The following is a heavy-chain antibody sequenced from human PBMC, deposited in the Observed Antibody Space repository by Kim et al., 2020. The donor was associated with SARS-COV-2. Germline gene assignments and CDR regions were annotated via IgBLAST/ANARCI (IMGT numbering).Heavy chain of an antibody. Sequence: GGSLRLSCAAPGFTVSNYWMNWVRQAPGKGLVWVSRLSPDGSSAAYANSVRGRFTTSRDNAKNTLFLQMNSLRVEDTAVYYCALLDGITPIVSEESFDIWGQGTKVTVSS. CDR3: ALLDGITPIVSEESFDI. CDR1: GFTVSNYW. V-gene: IGHV3-74*01. J-gene: IGHJ3*02. D-gene: IGHD3-22*01. CDR2: LSPDGSSA.